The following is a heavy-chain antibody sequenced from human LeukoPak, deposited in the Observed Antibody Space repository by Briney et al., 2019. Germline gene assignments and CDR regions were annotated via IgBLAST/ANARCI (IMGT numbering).Heavy chain of an antibody. Sequence: PGGSLRLSCSASGFTFSSYAMHCVRQPPGRGLEYVSAISSNGGSTYYADSVKGRFTISRDNTKNTLYLQMSSLRAEDTAVYYCVKSPPQEHYFDYWGQGTLVTVSS. D-gene: IGHD1-26*01. CDR1: GFTFSSYA. J-gene: IGHJ4*02. V-gene: IGHV3-64D*09. CDR2: ISSNGGST. CDR3: VKSPPQEHYFDY.